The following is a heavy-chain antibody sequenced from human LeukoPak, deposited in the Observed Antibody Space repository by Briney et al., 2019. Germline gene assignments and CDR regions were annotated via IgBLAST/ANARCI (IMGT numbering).Heavy chain of an antibody. J-gene: IGHJ4*02. D-gene: IGHD4/OR15-4a*01. CDR1: GGSFSGYY. CDR3: ARQRWGDYGRVDY. Sequence: PSETLSLTCAVYGGSFSGYYWSWIRQPPGKGLEWIGEINHSGSTNYNPSLKSRVTISVDTSKNQFSLKLSSVTAADTAVYYCARQRWGDYGRVDYWGQGTLVTVSS. CDR2: INHSGST. V-gene: IGHV4-34*01.